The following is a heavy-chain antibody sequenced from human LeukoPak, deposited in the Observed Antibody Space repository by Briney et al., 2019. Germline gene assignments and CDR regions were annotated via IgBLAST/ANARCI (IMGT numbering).Heavy chain of an antibody. CDR2: LYSSGST. V-gene: IGHV3-66*01. J-gene: IGHJ6*02. D-gene: IGHD5-24*01. CDR3: AGRDKGYYYGMDV. Sequence: GGSLRLSCAASGFTVSTNYMSLVRQAPGKWLEWVSLLYSSGSTYYTDSVKGRFTISRDSSKNTLYLQMNSLRAEDTAVYYCAGRDKGYYYGMDVWGQGTTVTVSS. CDR1: GFTVSTNY.